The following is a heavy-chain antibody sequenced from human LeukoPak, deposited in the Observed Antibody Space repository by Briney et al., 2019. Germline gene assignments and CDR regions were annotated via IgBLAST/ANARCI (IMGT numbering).Heavy chain of an antibody. CDR2: IYTSGST. Sequence: SETLSLTCTVSGGSISSYYWTWIRQPAGKGLEWIGRIYTSGSTNYNPSLKRRVTMSVDTSKNQFSLKLSSVTAADTAVYYCARELGIAAAGTSVFDYWGQGTLVTVSS. D-gene: IGHD6-13*01. V-gene: IGHV4-4*07. J-gene: IGHJ4*02. CDR3: ARELGIAAAGTSVFDY. CDR1: GGSISSYY.